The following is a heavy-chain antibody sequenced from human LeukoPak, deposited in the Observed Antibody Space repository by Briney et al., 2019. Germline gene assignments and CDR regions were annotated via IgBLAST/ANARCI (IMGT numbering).Heavy chain of an antibody. J-gene: IGHJ5*02. V-gene: IGHV4-61*01. CDR2: IYNSGST. CDR3: ARDLGYYGSGSYLGWFDP. D-gene: IGHD3-10*01. Sequence: SETLSLTCTVSGGSVSSDSYYWSWIRQPPGKGPEWIGHIYNSGSTNYNPSLKSRVTISVDTSKNQFSLKLSSVTAADTAVYYCARDLGYYGSGSYLGWFDPWGQGTLVTVSS. CDR1: GGSVSSDSYY.